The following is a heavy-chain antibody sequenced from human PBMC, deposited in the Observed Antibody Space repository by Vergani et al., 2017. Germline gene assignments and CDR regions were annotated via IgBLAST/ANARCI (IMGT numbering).Heavy chain of an antibody. CDR3: AKDLEG. CDR1: GFTFSSYG. CDR2: ISYDGSNK. V-gene: IGHV3-30*18. Sequence: VQLLESGGGLVQPGGSLRLSCAASGFTFSSYGMHWVRQAPGKGLEWVAVISYDGSNKYYADSVKGRFTISRDNSKNTLYLQMNSLRAEDTAVYYCAKDLEGWGQGTLVTVSS. D-gene: IGHD5-24*01. J-gene: IGHJ4*02.